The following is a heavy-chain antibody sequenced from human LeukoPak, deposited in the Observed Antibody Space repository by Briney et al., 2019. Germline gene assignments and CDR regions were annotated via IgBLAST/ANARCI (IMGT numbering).Heavy chain of an antibody. CDR1: GFAFRSYA. Sequence: GGSLRLSCAASGFAFRSYAMSWVRQAPGKGLEWVSSIISSGDVTYYADSLKGRFTISRDNSKNTLYLQMNSLRAEDTAVYYCARGPSGYHNTGGQGTLVTVSS. CDR2: IISSGDVT. CDR3: ARGPSGYHNT. V-gene: IGHV3-23*01. J-gene: IGHJ4*02. D-gene: IGHD5-12*01.